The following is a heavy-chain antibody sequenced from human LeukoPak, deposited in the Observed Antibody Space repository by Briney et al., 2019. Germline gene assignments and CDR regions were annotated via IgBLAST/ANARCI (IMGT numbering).Heavy chain of an antibody. J-gene: IGHJ5*02. CDR2: INPNSGGT. V-gene: IGHV1-2*02. CDR1: GYTFTGYY. D-gene: IGHD2-2*02. Sequence: ASVKVSCKASGYTFTGYYMHWVRQAPGQGLEWMGWINPNSGGTNYAQKFQGRVTMTRDTSISTAYMELSRLRSDDTAVYYCARDLVVPAAIPSINPINWFDPWGQGTLVTVSS. CDR3: ARDLVVPAAIPSINPINWFDP.